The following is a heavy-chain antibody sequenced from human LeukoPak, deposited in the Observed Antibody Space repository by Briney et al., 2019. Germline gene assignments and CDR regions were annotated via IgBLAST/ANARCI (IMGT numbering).Heavy chain of an antibody. CDR2: INHSGST. V-gene: IGHV4-34*01. Sequence: ETLSLTCAVYGGSFSGYYWSWIRQPPGKGLEWIGEINHSGSTNYNPSLKSRVTISLDTSKNQFSLKLSSVTAADTAVYYCAGHHPRNTVDFWGQGTLVTVSS. D-gene: IGHD2/OR15-2a*01. J-gene: IGHJ4*02. CDR1: GGSFSGYY. CDR3: AGHHPRNTVDF.